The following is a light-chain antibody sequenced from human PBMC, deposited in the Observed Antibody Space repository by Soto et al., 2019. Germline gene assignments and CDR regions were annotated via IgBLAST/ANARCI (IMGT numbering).Light chain of an antibody. CDR3: VSYTTSASDV. V-gene: IGLV2-14*01. CDR2: DIN. CDR1: RSDVGNYIF. J-gene: IGLJ1*01. Sequence: QSVLTQPASVSGSPGQSITISCTGTRSDVGNYIFVSWYRQHPGKAPKLMIYDINNRTSGVSNRFSGSKSGNTASLSISGLQAEDEADYYCVSYTTSASDVFGTGTKLTVL.